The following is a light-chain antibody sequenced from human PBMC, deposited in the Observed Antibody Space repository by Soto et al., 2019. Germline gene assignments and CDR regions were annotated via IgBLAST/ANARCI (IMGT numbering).Light chain of an antibody. V-gene: IGLV1-44*01. Sequence: QPVLTQPPSASGTPGQRVTISCSGGSSNIGSRPVSWYQQVPGTAPKLLIYSHNQRPSGVPDRFSASKSGTSASLAISGLQSEDEADYYCAAWDDSLNDVLFGGGTKLTVL. CDR3: AAWDDSLNDVL. CDR1: SSNIGSRP. J-gene: IGLJ2*01. CDR2: SHN.